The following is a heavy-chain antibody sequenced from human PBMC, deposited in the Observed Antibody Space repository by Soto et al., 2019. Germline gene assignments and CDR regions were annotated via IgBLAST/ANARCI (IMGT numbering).Heavy chain of an antibody. Sequence: ASVKVSCKASGYTFTGYYMHWVRQAPGQGLEWMGWINPNSGGTNYAQKFQGRVTMTRDTSISTAYMELSRLRSDDTAVYYCARDKGMQLGSYNWFDPWGQGTLVTVSS. V-gene: IGHV1-2*02. CDR2: INPNSGGT. J-gene: IGHJ5*02. D-gene: IGHD6-6*01. CDR1: GYTFTGYY. CDR3: ARDKGMQLGSYNWFDP.